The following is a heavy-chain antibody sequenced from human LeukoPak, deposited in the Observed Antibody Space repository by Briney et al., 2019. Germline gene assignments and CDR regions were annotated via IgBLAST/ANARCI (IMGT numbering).Heavy chain of an antibody. CDR1: GFTFSSYG. V-gene: IGHV3-33*01. D-gene: IGHD3-10*01. CDR2: IWYDGSNA. CDR3: ASAYGSGSYYSPSLDY. Sequence: GGSLRLPCAASGFTFSSYGMHWVRQAPGKGLEWVALIWYDGSNAYYSDSVKGRFTISRDNSKNTLYLQMNSLRAEDTAVYYCASAYGSGSYYSPSLDYWGQGTLVTVSS. J-gene: IGHJ4*02.